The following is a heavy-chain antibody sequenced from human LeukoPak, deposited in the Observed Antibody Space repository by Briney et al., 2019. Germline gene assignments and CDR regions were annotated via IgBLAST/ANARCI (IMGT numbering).Heavy chain of an antibody. CDR2: IRSKAYGGTT. Sequence: GGSLRLSCTASGFTFGDYAMSWFRQAPGKGLEWVGFIRSKAYGGTTEYAASVKGRFTISRDDSKSIAHLQMNSLKTEDTAVYYCTREGATGILTGYYDWGQGTLVTVSS. CDR1: GFTFGDYA. V-gene: IGHV3-49*03. J-gene: IGHJ4*02. CDR3: TREGATGILTGYYD. D-gene: IGHD3-9*01.